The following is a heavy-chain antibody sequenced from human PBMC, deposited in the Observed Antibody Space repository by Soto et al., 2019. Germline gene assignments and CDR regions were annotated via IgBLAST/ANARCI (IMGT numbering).Heavy chain of an antibody. CDR1: GFTFSSYW. J-gene: IGHJ3*02. V-gene: IGHV3-7*01. CDR3: ARDQRGYYYDSSGYYYRAPLNDGADAFDI. Sequence: EVQLVESGGGLVQPGGSLRLSCAASGFTFSSYWMSWVRQAPGKGLEWVANIKQDGSEKYYVDSVKGRFTISRDNAKNSLYLQMNSLRAEDTAVYYCARDQRGYYYDSSGYYYRAPLNDGADAFDIWGQGTMATVSS. CDR2: IKQDGSEK. D-gene: IGHD3-22*01.